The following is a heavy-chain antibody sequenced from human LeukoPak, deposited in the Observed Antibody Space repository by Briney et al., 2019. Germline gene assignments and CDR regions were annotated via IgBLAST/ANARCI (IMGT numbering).Heavy chain of an antibody. CDR1: GGTFSSYA. CDR3: ARDRVRGLYYYDSSGYL. D-gene: IGHD3-22*01. V-gene: IGHV1-69*05. CDR2: IIPIFGTA. J-gene: IGHJ4*02. Sequence: GASVTVSLKASGGTFSSYAISWVRQAPGQGLEWMGGIIPIFGTANYAQKFQGRVTITTDESTSTAYMELSSLRSEDTAVYYCARDRVRGLYYYDSSGYLWGQGTLVTVSS.